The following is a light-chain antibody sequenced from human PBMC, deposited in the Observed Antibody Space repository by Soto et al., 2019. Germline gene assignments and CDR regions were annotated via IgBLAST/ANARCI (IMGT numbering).Light chain of an antibody. CDR3: VLYMGGGTYV. Sequence: QTVVTQEPSFSVSPGGTVTLTCGLSSGSVSTGHFPSWYQQTPGQAPRTLIYGTNSRSSGVPDRFSGSILGTKAALPITGAQSDDESDYYCVLYMGGGTYVFGAGTKVTVL. CDR2: GTN. V-gene: IGLV8-61*01. CDR1: SGSVSTGHF. J-gene: IGLJ1*01.